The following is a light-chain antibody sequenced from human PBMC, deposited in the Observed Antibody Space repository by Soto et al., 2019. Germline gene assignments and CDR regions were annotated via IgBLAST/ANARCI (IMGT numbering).Light chain of an antibody. Sequence: EFVLTQSPGTLSLSPGDRATFSCRATQSVGDIYLAWYQQKAGQAPRLLIHGTSRRATGIPDRFSGSRSGADFNLTISRLEAEDFAMYYCQQFGGSPPRTFGQGTKVEIK. CDR2: GTS. V-gene: IGKV3-20*01. J-gene: IGKJ1*01. CDR1: QSVGDIY. CDR3: QQFGGSPPRT.